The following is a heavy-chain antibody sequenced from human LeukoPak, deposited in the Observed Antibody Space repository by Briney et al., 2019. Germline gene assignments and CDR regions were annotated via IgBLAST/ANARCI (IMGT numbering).Heavy chain of an antibody. V-gene: IGHV3-30*02. CDR2: IRFDGSNK. CDR1: GFTFSSYG. CDR3: ATDRPLAPYSSGWYGGYYSDY. J-gene: IGHJ4*02. D-gene: IGHD6-19*01. Sequence: WGSLRLSCAASGFTFSSYGMHWVRQAPRKGLEWVAFIRFDGSNKYYADSVKSRFTISRDNSTNTLYPQMISLRAADTAVYYSATDRPLAPYSSGWYGGYYSDYWGQGTLVTVSS.